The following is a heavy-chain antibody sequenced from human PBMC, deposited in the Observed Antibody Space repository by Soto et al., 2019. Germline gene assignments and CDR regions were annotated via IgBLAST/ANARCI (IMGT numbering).Heavy chain of an antibody. CDR1: GASVNSGDYY. Sequence: SETLSLTCTVSGASVNSGDYYWSWVRQPPGRGLEWIGYIHYSETTNYNPSLKSRVTISVETSKNQFSLKLSSVTAADTAVYYCARAYAYYDFWSGYSNSGSWFDPWGQGTLVTVSS. V-gene: IGHV4-61*08. CDR3: ARAYAYYDFWSGYSNSGSWFDP. D-gene: IGHD3-3*01. J-gene: IGHJ5*02. CDR2: IHYSETT.